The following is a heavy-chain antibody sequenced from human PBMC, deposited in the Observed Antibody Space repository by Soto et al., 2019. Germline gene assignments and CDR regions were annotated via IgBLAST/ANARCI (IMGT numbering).Heavy chain of an antibody. V-gene: IGHV3-30-3*01. CDR3: AREWLGSNWFDP. J-gene: IGHJ5*02. CDR1: GFTFSSYA. CDR2: ISYDGSNK. Sequence: HPGGSLRLSCAASGFTFSSYAMHWVRQAPGKGLEWVAVISYDGSNKYYADSVKGRFTISRDNSKNTLYLQMNSLRAEDTAVYYCAREWLGSNWFDPWGQGTLVTVSS. D-gene: IGHD6-19*01.